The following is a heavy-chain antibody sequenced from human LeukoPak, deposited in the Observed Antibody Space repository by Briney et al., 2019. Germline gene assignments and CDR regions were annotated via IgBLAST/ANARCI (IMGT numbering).Heavy chain of an antibody. Sequence: SQTLSLTCAISGDSVSSNSAAWNWIRQSPSRGLEWLGRTYYRSKWYNDYALSVKSRITINPDASKNQFSLQLNSVTPEDTAVYYCAKTRYCSGGGCYYGVDVWGQGTTVTVSS. J-gene: IGHJ6*02. V-gene: IGHV6-1*01. CDR1: GDSVSSNSAA. CDR2: TYYRSKWYN. CDR3: AKTRYCSGGGCYYGVDV. D-gene: IGHD2-15*01.